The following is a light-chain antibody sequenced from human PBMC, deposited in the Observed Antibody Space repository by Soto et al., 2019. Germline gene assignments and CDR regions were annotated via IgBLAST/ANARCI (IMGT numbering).Light chain of an antibody. CDR3: QQYGISPST. J-gene: IGKJ1*01. V-gene: IGKV3-20*01. CDR1: QSVSSS. Sequence: EIVLTQSPGTLSLSPGERATLSCRASQSVSSSLAWYQQKPGQAPRLLIYGTSNRATAIPDRFSGSGSGADFTLTISRLEPEDFALYYCQQYGISPSTFGPGNKVEL. CDR2: GTS.